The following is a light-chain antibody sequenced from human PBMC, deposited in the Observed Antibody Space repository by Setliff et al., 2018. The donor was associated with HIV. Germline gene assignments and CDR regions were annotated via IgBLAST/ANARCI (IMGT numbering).Light chain of an antibody. Sequence: QSALTQPASVSGSPGQSITISCIGTSSDVGGYNYVSWYQHHPGKAPKLMIYDVSARPSGVSSRFSGSKSGNAASLTISGLQAEDEAVYYCSSYTTSSFLYVFGTGTKVTVL. CDR3: SSYTTSSFLYV. J-gene: IGLJ1*01. CDR2: DVS. V-gene: IGLV2-14*03. CDR1: SSDVGGYNY.